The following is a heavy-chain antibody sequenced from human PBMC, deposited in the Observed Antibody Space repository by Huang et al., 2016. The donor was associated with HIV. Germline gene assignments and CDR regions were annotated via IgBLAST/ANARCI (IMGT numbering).Heavy chain of an antibody. Sequence: QVHLLQSGTDMKKPGASVKVSCKVSGAFVTEGSMPWLRQTPGRGMEWMGGFNTENLKIFDAEKFKGRVTMTEDTDTAYLEMTSLKYDDTAIYYCAIGPRGIATTYFDYWGQGTLVTVSS. J-gene: IGHJ4*02. D-gene: IGHD3-10*01. V-gene: IGHV1-24*01. CDR1: GAFVTEGS. CDR2: FNTENLKI. CDR3: AIGPRGIATTYFDY.